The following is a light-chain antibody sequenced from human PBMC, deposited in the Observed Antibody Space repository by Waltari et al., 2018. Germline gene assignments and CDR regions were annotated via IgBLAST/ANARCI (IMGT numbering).Light chain of an antibody. CDR3: QQYDGSSVT. J-gene: IGKJ4*01. CDR1: QSVTSSS. Sequence: EVVLTQSPATLSLSPGERATLSCRASQSVTSSSLAWYQQMPGQAPRLLIFAASTRATGIPDRFSGGGSGTDFTLTISRLEPEGFAVYYCQQYDGSSVTFGGGTKVDIK. V-gene: IGKV3-20*01. CDR2: AAS.